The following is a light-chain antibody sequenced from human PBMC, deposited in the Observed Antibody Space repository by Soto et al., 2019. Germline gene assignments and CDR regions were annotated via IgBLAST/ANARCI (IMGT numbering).Light chain of an antibody. CDR3: QQYHKWPPFT. CDR1: QSVSSN. J-gene: IGKJ4*01. V-gene: IGKV3-15*01. Sequence: EVGMTQSPATLSVSPGERATLSCRASQSVSSNLAWYQQKPGQTPRLLMYGASTRATGIPARFSGSGSGTEFTLTISSLQSEDFAVYYWQQYHKWPPFTFGGGTKVEIK. CDR2: GAS.